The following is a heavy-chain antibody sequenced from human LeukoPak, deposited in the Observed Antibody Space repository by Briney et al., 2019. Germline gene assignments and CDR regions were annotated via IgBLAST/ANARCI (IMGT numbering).Heavy chain of an antibody. Sequence: ASVKVSCKASGYTFTGYYMHWVRQAPGQGLEWMGWINPNSGGTNYAQKFQGRVTMTRDTSISTAYMELSRLRSDDTAVYYCARGIPIQSMIVVSGFDYWGQGTLVTVSS. CDR1: GYTFTGYY. CDR3: ARGIPIQSMIVVSGFDY. J-gene: IGHJ4*02. CDR2: INPNSGGT. V-gene: IGHV1-2*02. D-gene: IGHD3-22*01.